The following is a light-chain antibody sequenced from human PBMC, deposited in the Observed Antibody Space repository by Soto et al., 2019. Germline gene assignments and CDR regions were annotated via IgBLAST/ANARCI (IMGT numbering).Light chain of an antibody. V-gene: IGKV1-5*03. CDR3: QQYYKYAVT. J-gene: IGKJ1*01. Sequence: DIQMTHSPSTLSASVGDRVTITCRASQSISVWVAWYQQKPGKAPNVLIYKASTLERGVPSRFAGSGSGTEFTLTISSLQPDDVATYYCQQYYKYAVTFGQGTKVDIK. CDR1: QSISVW. CDR2: KAS.